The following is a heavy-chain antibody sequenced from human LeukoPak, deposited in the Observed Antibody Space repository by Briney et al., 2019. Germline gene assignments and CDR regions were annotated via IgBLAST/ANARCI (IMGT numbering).Heavy chain of an antibody. CDR2: FDPEDGET. V-gene: IGHV1-24*01. CDR1: GYTLTELS. Sequence: GAPVKVSCKVSGYTLTELSMHWVRQAPGKGLEWMGGFDPEDGETIYAQKFQGRVTMTEDTSTDTAYMELSSLRSEDTAVYYCATRQLVYYGMDVWGKGTTVTVSS. D-gene: IGHD6-13*01. CDR3: ATRQLVYYGMDV. J-gene: IGHJ6*04.